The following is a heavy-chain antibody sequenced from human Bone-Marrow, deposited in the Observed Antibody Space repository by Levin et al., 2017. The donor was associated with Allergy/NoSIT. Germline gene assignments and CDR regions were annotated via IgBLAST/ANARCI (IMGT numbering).Heavy chain of an antibody. CDR3: SRGGHCSGGSCYDF. D-gene: IGHD2-15*01. Sequence: SQTLSLTCTVSGGSISNYYWSWIRQPPGKGLEYIGYIYFGGSTNYNPSLKSRVTISGDTSKNQFSLKLSSVTAADTAVYYCSRGGHCSGGSCYDFWGQGTLVTVSS. CDR2: IYFGGST. CDR1: GGSISNYY. J-gene: IGHJ4*02. V-gene: IGHV4-59*01.